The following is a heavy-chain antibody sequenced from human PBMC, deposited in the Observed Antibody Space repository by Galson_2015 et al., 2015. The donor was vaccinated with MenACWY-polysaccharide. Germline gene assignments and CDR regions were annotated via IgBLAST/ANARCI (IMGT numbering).Heavy chain of an antibody. CDR3: AKGLQGGGWSWYFDR. Sequence: SLRLSCAASGFTFSNYAMTWVRQAPGKGLEWVSSFDGSGGHQYYADSVRGRFAVSRDDSKNTLYLEMNSLRVDDTAVYYCAKGLQGGGWSWYFDRRGQGTRIIVSS. V-gene: IGHV3-23*01. J-gene: IGHJ5*02. CDR1: GFTFSNYA. CDR2: FDGSGGHQ. D-gene: IGHD2-15*01.